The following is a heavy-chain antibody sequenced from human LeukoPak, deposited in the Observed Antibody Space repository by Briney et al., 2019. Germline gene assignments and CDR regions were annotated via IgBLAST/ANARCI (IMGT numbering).Heavy chain of an antibody. CDR1: GGSISSSSYY. Sequence: SETLSLTCTVSGGSISSSSYYWGWIRQPPGKGLEWIGSIYYSGSTYYNPSLKSRVTLSVDTSKNQFSLKLSSVTAADTAVYYCARQRLTMITFGGVIVRSHFDYWGQGTLVTVSS. CDR2: IYYSGST. J-gene: IGHJ4*02. V-gene: IGHV4-39*01. CDR3: ARQRLTMITFGGVIVRSHFDY. D-gene: IGHD3-16*02.